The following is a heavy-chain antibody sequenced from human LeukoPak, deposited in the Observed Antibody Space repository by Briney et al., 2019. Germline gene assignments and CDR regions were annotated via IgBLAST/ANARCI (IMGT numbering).Heavy chain of an antibody. Sequence: WASVKVSCKASGYTFSDYHIQWLRQAPGQGLEWMGWINPKSGGTKYAQKFQGRVTMTRDLSFRTASMELNRLTSDDTAVYYCASLTPAGPNWGQGTLVTVSS. D-gene: IGHD2-2*01. V-gene: IGHV1-2*02. CDR2: INPKSGGT. CDR3: ASLTPAGPN. J-gene: IGHJ4*02. CDR1: GYTFSDYH.